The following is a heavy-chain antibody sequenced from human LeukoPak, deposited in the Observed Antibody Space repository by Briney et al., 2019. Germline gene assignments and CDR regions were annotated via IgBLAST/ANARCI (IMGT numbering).Heavy chain of an antibody. J-gene: IGHJ4*02. Sequence: SETLSLTCAVYGGSFSGYYWSWIRQPPGKGLEGIGEINHSGSTNYNPSLKSRVTISVDTSKNQFSLKLSSVTAADTDVYYCARGGGSSGYYTDYWGQGTLVTVSS. V-gene: IGHV4-34*01. D-gene: IGHD3-22*01. CDR2: INHSGST. CDR1: GGSFSGYY. CDR3: ARGGGSSGYYTDY.